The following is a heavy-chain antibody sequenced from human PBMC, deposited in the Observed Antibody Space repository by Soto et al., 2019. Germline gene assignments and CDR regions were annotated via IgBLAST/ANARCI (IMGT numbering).Heavy chain of an antibody. CDR1: GGSLLNGGHY. CDR3: ARDNYAGMIDY. Sequence: LSLTCTVSGGSLLNGGHYWTWIRQPPGKGLEWIGKIFFSGNTHYNTALKSRLSFSVDRAKNQFSLNLTSVTAADTAIYYCARDNYAGMIDYWGPGTLVTVS. V-gene: IGHV4-31*03. D-gene: IGHD1-1*01. J-gene: IGHJ4*02. CDR2: IFFSGNT.